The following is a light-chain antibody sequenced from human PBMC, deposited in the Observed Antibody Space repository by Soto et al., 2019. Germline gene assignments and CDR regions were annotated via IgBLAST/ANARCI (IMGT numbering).Light chain of an antibody. CDR2: DAS. CDR3: QQSYSNTLT. CDR1: QSISRW. J-gene: IGKJ4*01. V-gene: IGKV1-5*01. Sequence: DSQMTQSPSTLCVSGRDRVTIRWRASQSISRWLVWYQQKPGKAPKLLIYDASSLKSGVPSRLRGSGYGTEFTLTISSMQNEDFETYYCQQSYSNTLTFGGGTKVDIK.